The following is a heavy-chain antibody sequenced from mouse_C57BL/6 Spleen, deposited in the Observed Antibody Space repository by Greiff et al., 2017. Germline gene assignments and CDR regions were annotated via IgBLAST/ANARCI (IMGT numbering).Heavy chain of an antibody. CDR1: GFTFSNYW. V-gene: IGHV6-3*01. CDR3: TTLTVDYAMDY. CDR2: IRLKSDNYAT. Sequence: EVQGVESGGGLVQPGGSMKLSCVASGFTFSNYWMNWVRQSPEKGLEWVAQIRLKSDNYATHYAESVKGRFTISRDDSKSSVYLQMNNLRAEDTGIYYCTTLTVDYAMDYWGQGTSVTVSS. J-gene: IGHJ4*01. D-gene: IGHD1-1*01.